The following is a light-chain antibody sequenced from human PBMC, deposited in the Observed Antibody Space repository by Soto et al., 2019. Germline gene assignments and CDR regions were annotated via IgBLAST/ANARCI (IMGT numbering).Light chain of an antibody. V-gene: IGLV1-40*01. CDR2: GNS. Sequence: QSVLTQPPSVSGAPGQRVTISCTGSSSNIGAGYDVHWYQQLPGTDPKLLTYGNSNRPAGVPDRFSGSKSGTSASLAITGLQAEDEANYYCQSYDSRLSGYVFGTGTKVTAL. CDR3: QSYDSRLSGYV. J-gene: IGLJ1*01. CDR1: SSNIGAGYD.